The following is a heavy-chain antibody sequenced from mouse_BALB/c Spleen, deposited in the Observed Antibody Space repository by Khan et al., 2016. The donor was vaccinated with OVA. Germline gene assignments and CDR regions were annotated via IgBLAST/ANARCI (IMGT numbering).Heavy chain of an antibody. CDR2: INTYTGEP. J-gene: IGHJ1*01. D-gene: IGHD1-1*02. CDR1: GYTFTNYG. V-gene: IGHV9-3-1*01. Sequence: QIRLVQSGPELKKPGETVKISCKASGYTFTNYGMNWVKQAPGKGLKWMGWINTYTGEPTYADDFKGRFALSLETSASTAYLQISSLKYEDTATYCCARGGYWEFDVWGEGTPVTVSA. CDR3: ARGGYWEFDV.